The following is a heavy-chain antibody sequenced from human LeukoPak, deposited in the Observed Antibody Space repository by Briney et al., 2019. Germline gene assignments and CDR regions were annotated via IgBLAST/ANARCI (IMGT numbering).Heavy chain of an antibody. CDR3: ASHPGSSTSLFDP. D-gene: IGHD2-2*01. CDR1: GGSISSSSYY. J-gene: IGHJ5*02. V-gene: IGHV4-39*01. Sequence: SETLSLTCTVSGGSISSSSYYWGWIRQPPGKGLEWLGSIYYSGSTYYNPSLKSRVTISVDTSKNQFSLKLSSVTAADTAVYYCASHPGSSTSLFDPWGQGTLVTVSS. CDR2: IYYSGST.